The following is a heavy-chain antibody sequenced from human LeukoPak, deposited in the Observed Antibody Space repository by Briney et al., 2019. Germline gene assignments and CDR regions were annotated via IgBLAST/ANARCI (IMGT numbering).Heavy chain of an antibody. Sequence: PSETLSLTCTVWVGSIRNYYWLGIRQPPGRGLEGIGYVFYSGSTNYNPSLRSRVTISADMSKNQFSLKLSSVTAADTAVYYCARGDPYDSSGATWGQGTLVTVSS. V-gene: IGHV4-59*01. CDR3: ARGDPYDSSGAT. CDR2: VFYSGST. CDR1: VGSIRNYY. D-gene: IGHD3-22*01. J-gene: IGHJ5*02.